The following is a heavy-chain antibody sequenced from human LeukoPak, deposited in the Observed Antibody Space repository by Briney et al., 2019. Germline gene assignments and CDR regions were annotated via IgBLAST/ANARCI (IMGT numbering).Heavy chain of an antibody. CDR1: GGTFSSYA. Sequence: ASVKVSCKASGGTFSSYAISWVRQAPRQGLEWMGGIIPIFGTANYAQKLQGRVTMTTDTSTSTAYMELRSLRSDDAAMYYCAREPSESFIDFWGQGTLVTVSS. CDR2: IIPIFGTA. V-gene: IGHV1-69*05. D-gene: IGHD1-26*01. J-gene: IGHJ4*02. CDR3: AREPSESFIDF.